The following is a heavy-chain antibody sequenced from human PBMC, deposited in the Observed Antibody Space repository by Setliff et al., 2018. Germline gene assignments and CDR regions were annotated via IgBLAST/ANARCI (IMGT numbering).Heavy chain of an antibody. V-gene: IGHV1-18*01. Sequence: ASVKVSCKASGYTFTSYGINWVRQAPGQGLEWMGWISTSNGNTNYAQKLQGRVTITTDESTSTAYMEMSSLRSEDTAVYYCARERGDIVSTTSYYYYMDVWGKGTTVTV. CDR2: ISTSNGNT. D-gene: IGHD5-12*01. CDR3: ARERGDIVSTTSYYYYMDV. J-gene: IGHJ6*03. CDR1: GYTFTSYG.